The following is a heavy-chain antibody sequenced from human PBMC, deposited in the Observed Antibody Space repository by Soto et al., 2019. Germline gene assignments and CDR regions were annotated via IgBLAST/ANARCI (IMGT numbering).Heavy chain of an antibody. D-gene: IGHD3-22*01. CDR2: ISYPGTDK. CDR1: GFTFSRFG. V-gene: IGHV3-33*08. J-gene: IGHJ5*02. CDR3: ARFYYDSSGYYWFDP. Sequence: GGSLRLSCAASGFTFSRFGMHWVRQAPGKGLEWVAVISYPGTDKYYTDSVKGRFTVSRDNAKNSLYLQMNSLRAEDTAVYYCARFYYDSSGYYWFDPWGQGTLVTVSS.